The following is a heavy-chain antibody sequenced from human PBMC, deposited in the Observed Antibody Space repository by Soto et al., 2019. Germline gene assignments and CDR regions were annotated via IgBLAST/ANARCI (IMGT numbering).Heavy chain of an antibody. CDR2: IKSRDSGWTA. J-gene: IGHJ4*02. CDR1: GFTFTNTW. Sequence: EVQLVESGGGLVKPGGSLRLSCTDSGFTFTNTWMSWVRQAPGKGLEWVGGIKSRDSGWTADYAAPGKGRFTVSRDDSKNPVYLQLNSLNTEVSSGYYCTAEIYWSCGSCTYYWGQGILVTVSS. D-gene: IGHD2-15*01. CDR3: TAEIYWSCGSCTYY. V-gene: IGHV3-15*01.